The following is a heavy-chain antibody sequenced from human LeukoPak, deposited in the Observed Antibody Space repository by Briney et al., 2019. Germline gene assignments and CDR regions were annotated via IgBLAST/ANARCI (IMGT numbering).Heavy chain of an antibody. Sequence: PSETLSLTCTVSGDSINSYYWSWIRQPPGKGLEWIGYIYYSGSTYYNPSLKSRVTISVDTSKNQFSLKLSSVTAADTAVYYCARDKVGHFDYWGQGTLVTVSS. V-gene: IGHV4-59*12. CDR1: GDSINSYY. CDR2: IYYSGST. CDR3: ARDKVGHFDY. D-gene: IGHD2-2*01. J-gene: IGHJ4*02.